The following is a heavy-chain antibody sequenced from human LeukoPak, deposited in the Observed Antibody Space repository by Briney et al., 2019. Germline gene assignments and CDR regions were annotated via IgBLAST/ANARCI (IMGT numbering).Heavy chain of an antibody. Sequence: ASVKVSCKASGYTFTGYYMHWVRQAPGQGLEWMGWINPNSGGTNYAQKFQGRVTMTRDTSISTAYMELSRLRSDDTAVYYCARDGPNWGNYYYYYMDVWGKGTTVTVSS. D-gene: IGHD7-27*01. J-gene: IGHJ6*03. V-gene: IGHV1-2*02. CDR1: GYTFTGYY. CDR2: INPNSGGT. CDR3: ARDGPNWGNYYYYYMDV.